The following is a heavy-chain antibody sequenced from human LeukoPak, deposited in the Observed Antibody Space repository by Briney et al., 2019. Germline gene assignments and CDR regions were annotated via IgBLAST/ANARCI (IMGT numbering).Heavy chain of an antibody. Sequence: GGSLRLSCAASGFTFSSYSMNWVRQAPGKGLEWVSSISSSSSYIYYADSVKGRFTISRDNAKNSLYLQMNSLRAEDTAAYYCAKRGYSYGGFDYWGQGTLVTVSS. V-gene: IGHV3-21*01. J-gene: IGHJ4*02. CDR3: AKRGYSYGGFDY. D-gene: IGHD5-18*01. CDR1: GFTFSSYS. CDR2: ISSSSSYI.